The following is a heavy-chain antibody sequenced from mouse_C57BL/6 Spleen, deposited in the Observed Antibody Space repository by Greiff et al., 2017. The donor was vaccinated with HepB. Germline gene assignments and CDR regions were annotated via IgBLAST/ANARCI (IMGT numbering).Heavy chain of an antibody. CDR2: INPYNGGT. Sequence: EVQLQQSGPVLVKPGASVKMSCKASGYTFTDYYMNWVKQSHGKSLEWIGVINPYNGGTSYNQKFKGKATLTVDKSSSTAYMELNSLTSEDSAVYYCAGDYGSSYRYFDVWGTGTTVTVSS. D-gene: IGHD1-1*01. V-gene: IGHV1-19*01. J-gene: IGHJ1*03. CDR3: AGDYGSSYRYFDV. CDR1: GYTFTDYY.